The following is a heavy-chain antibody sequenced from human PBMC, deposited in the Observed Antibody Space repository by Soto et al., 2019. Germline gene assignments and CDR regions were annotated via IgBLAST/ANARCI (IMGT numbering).Heavy chain of an antibody. Sequence: GASVKVSCKASGYTLSSYGISWVRQAPGQGLEWMGWISTKKGNTNFAQRLQGRVTMTTDTSTSTAYMELRSLRAEDTAVYYCASPVRFSSSGELNWGQGTLVTVSS. J-gene: IGHJ4*02. D-gene: IGHD6-6*01. CDR3: ASPVRFSSSGELN. CDR2: ISTKKGNT. V-gene: IGHV1-18*01. CDR1: GYTLSSYG.